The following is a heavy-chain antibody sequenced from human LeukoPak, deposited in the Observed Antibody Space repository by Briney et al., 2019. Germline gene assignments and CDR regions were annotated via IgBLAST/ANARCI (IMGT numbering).Heavy chain of an antibody. CDR1: GDSITSYY. CDR2: MSYSGST. CDR3: ARRRAEGGSNGHYNWFDP. D-gene: IGHD6-13*01. Sequence: PSETLSLTCTVSGDSITSYYWSWIRQPPGKGLEWIGSMSYSGSTNYNPSLKRRVTMSVDTTKNQFSLRLNSVTAADTAVYYCARRRAEGGSNGHYNWFDPWGQGTLVTVSS. J-gene: IGHJ5*02. V-gene: IGHV4-59*08.